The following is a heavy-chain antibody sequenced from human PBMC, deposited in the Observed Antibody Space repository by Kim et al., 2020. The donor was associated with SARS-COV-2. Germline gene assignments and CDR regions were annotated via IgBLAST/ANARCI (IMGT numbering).Heavy chain of an antibody. CDR1: GGSISSSSYY. V-gene: IGHV4-39*01. J-gene: IGHJ4*02. Sequence: SETLSLTCTVSGGSISSSSYYWGWIRQPPGKGLEWIGSIYYSGSTYYNPSLKSRVTISVDTSKNQFSLKLSSVTAADTAVYYCARPWGRRIVGATEYYFDYWGQGTLVTVSS. CDR2: IYYSGST. CDR3: ARPWGRRIVGATEYYFDY. D-gene: IGHD1-26*01.